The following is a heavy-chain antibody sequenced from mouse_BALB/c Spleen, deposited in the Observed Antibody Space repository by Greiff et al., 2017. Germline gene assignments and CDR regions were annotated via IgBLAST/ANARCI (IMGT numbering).Heavy chain of an antibody. CDR2: IDPANGNT. Sequence: EVQGVESGAELVKPGASVKLSCTASGFNIKDTYMHWVKQRPEQGLEWIGRIDPANGNTKYDPKFQGKATITADTSSNTAYLQLSSLTSEDTAVYYCARRDYDDAMDYWGQGTSVTVSS. CDR3: ARRDYDDAMDY. J-gene: IGHJ4*01. D-gene: IGHD2-4*01. V-gene: IGHV14-3*02. CDR1: GFNIKDTY.